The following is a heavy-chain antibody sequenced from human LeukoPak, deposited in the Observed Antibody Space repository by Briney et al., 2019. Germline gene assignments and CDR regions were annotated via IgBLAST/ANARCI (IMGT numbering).Heavy chain of an antibody. CDR3: ARGLYGSGSYYKVYYYYYMDV. Sequence: SETLSLTCTVSGGSISSYYWSWIRQPPGKGLEWIGYIYYSGSTNYNPSLKSRVTISVDTSKNQFSLKLSSVTAADTAVYYCARGLYGSGSYYKVYYYYYMDVWGKGTTVTISS. V-gene: IGHV4-59*01. D-gene: IGHD3-10*01. CDR2: IYYSGST. CDR1: GGSISSYY. J-gene: IGHJ6*03.